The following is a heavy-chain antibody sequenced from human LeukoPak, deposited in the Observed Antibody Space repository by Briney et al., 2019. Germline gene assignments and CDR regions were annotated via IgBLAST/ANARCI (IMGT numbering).Heavy chain of an antibody. CDR2: ISYDGSNK. Sequence: GGSLRLSCAASGFTFSSYAMHWVRQAPGKGLEWVAVISYDGSNKYYADSVKGRFTISRDNSKNTLYLQMNSLRAEDTAVYYCARGLYYYGSGRLYVGFDIWGQGTMVTVSS. J-gene: IGHJ3*02. V-gene: IGHV3-30*04. D-gene: IGHD3-10*01. CDR1: GFTFSSYA. CDR3: ARGLYYYGSGRLYVGFDI.